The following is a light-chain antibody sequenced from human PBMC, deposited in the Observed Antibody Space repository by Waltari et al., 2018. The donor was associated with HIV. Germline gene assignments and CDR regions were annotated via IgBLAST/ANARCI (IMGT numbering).Light chain of an antibody. CDR1: QSVSIN. Sequence: EIVMTQPPATLFMSPGERATFFCRASQSVSINLAWYQQKVGQAPRLFLHDASTRAPGIPARFSGSGSGTEFTLTISSLQSDNFAVYYCQQYNNWPPGYTFGQGTKLEIK. V-gene: IGKV3-15*01. CDR2: DAS. J-gene: IGKJ2*01. CDR3: QQYNNWPPGYT.